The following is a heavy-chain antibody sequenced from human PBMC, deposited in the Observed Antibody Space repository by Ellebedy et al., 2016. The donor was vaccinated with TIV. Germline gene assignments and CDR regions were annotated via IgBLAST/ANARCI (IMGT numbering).Heavy chain of an antibody. V-gene: IGHV4-59*12. J-gene: IGHJ6*02. CDR1: GGSISSYY. Sequence: SETLSLXXTVSGGSISSYYWSWIRQPPGKGLEWIGYIYYSGSTNYNPSLKSRVTISVDTSKNQFSLKLSSVTAADTAVYYCARERGYCSSTSCYPDYYYGMDVWGQGTTVTVSS. CDR3: ARERGYCSSTSCYPDYYYGMDV. CDR2: IYYSGST. D-gene: IGHD2-2*01.